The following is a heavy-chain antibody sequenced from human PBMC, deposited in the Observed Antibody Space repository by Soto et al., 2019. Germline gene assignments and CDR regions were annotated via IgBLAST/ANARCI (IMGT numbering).Heavy chain of an antibody. V-gene: IGHV1-18*01. Sequence: ASVKVSCKASGYTFTSSGISWVRQAPGQGLEWMGWISAYNGNTNYAQKLQGRVTMTTDTSTSTAYMELRSLRSDDTAVYYCARGFYLSISYYYGMDVWGQGTTVTVSS. CDR2: ISAYNGNT. CDR3: ARGFYLSISYYYGMDV. J-gene: IGHJ6*02. CDR1: GYTFTSSG. D-gene: IGHD6-6*01.